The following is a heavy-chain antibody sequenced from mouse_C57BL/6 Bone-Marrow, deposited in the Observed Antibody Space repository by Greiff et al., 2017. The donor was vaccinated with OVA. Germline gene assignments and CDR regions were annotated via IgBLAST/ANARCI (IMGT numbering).Heavy chain of an antibody. V-gene: IGHV1-81*01. CDR3: ARWGYYRTWFAY. CDR2: IYPRSGNT. Sequence: VKLQESGAELARPGASVKLSCKASGYTFTSYGISWVKQRTGQGLEWIGEIYPRSGNTYYNEKFKGKATLTADKSSSTAYMELRSLTSEDSAVYFCARWGYYRTWFAYWGQGTLVTVSA. D-gene: IGHD2-1*01. CDR1: GYTFTSYG. J-gene: IGHJ3*01.